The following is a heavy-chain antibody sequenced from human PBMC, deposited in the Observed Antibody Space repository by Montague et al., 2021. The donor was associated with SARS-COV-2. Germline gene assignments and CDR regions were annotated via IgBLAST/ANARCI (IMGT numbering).Heavy chain of an antibody. CDR1: GGSITGYY. CDR2: IYDGGAV. Sequence: SETLSLTCTVSGGSITGYYWSWLRRSPGKGLEWIAYIYDGGAVNYNPSLGSRVTIPTDTSKNQLSLKVNSVTAADTAVYYCVRDHPYGGPRGAYGIWGQGTVVTVSS. CDR3: VRDHPYGGPRGAYGI. V-gene: IGHV4-59*01. J-gene: IGHJ3*02. D-gene: IGHD4-23*01.